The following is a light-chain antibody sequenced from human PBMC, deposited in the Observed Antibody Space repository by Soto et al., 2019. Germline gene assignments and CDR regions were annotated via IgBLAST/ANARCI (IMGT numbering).Light chain of an antibody. Sequence: DIQMTQSPSSLSASVGDRVTITCQASQDIGDHLNWYQQKPGKVPNLLIYTASILETGVPSRFSGSGSGTYFTFTISSLQPEDIATNHCQQYDNVPTLTFGGGTKVEIK. V-gene: IGKV1-33*01. J-gene: IGKJ4*01. CDR3: QQYDNVPTLT. CDR2: TAS. CDR1: QDIGDH.